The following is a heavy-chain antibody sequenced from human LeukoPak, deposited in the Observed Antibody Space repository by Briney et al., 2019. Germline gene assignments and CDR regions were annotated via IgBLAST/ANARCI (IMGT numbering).Heavy chain of an antibody. J-gene: IGHJ4*02. Sequence: GASVKVSCKVSGYTLTELSMHWVRQAPGKGLEWMGGFDPEDGETIYAQKFQGRVTMTEDTSTDTAYMELSSLRSEDTAVYYRATGIAAAPGDFDYWGQRTLVTVSS. CDR1: GYTLTELS. CDR2: FDPEDGET. D-gene: IGHD6-13*01. CDR3: ATGIAAAPGDFDY. V-gene: IGHV1-24*01.